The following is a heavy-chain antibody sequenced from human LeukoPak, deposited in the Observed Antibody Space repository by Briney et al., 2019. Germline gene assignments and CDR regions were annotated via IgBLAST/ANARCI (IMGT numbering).Heavy chain of an antibody. J-gene: IGHJ4*02. CDR3: ARGGYYDYVWGSYRPYYFDY. D-gene: IGHD3-16*02. CDR2: ISGSSDDI. Sequence: PGGSLRLSCAGSEFTFRSYSMHWVRQAPGKGLEWVSSISGSSDDIYYADSVKGRFSISRDNSKNSVYLQMNSLRAEDTAVYYCARGGYYDYVWGSYRPYYFDYWGQGTLVTVSS. CDR1: EFTFRSYS. V-gene: IGHV3-21*01.